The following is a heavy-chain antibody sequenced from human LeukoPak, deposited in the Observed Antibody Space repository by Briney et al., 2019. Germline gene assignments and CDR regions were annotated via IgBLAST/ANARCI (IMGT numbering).Heavy chain of an antibody. J-gene: IGHJ4*02. CDR3: ARNIDD. D-gene: IGHD1/OR15-1a*01. CDR2: IFYPGGT. V-gene: IGHV4-39*01. Sequence: PSETLSLTCTVSGVSISSSAYYWGWIRQPPGKGLEWIGSIFYPGGTYYKPSLKSRVTISVDTSKNQFSLKLSSVTAADTAVYYCARNIDDWGQGTLVTVSS. CDR1: GVSISSSAYY.